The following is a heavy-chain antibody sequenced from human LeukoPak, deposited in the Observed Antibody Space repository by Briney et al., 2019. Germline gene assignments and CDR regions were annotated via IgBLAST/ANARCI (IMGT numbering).Heavy chain of an antibody. CDR2: IRNKANSYTT. CDR1: GIIFNDHY. Sequence: GGSLRLSCAASGIIFNDHYRDWVRQAPGMGLEWVGRIRNKANSYTTEYAASVKGRFTISRDDSKNSLYLQMNSLKTEDTAVYYCACWREYSYGSRNWGQGTLVTVSS. D-gene: IGHD5-18*01. J-gene: IGHJ4*02. V-gene: IGHV3-72*01. CDR3: ACWREYSYGSRN.